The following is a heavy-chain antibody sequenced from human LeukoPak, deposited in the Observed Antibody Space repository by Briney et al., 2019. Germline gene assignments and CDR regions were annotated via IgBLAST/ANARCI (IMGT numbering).Heavy chain of an antibody. CDR3: AANHRYSGSYYGHDPFDI. CDR2: IKQDESEK. J-gene: IGHJ3*02. Sequence: SGGSLRLSCAASGFTFSRYWMSWVRQAPGKGLEWVANIKQDESEKYYVDSVKGRFSISRDNAKNSLYLQMNSLRAEDTAVYYCAANHRYSGSYYGHDPFDIWGQGTMVTVFS. V-gene: IGHV3-7*05. D-gene: IGHD1-26*01. CDR1: GFTFSRYW.